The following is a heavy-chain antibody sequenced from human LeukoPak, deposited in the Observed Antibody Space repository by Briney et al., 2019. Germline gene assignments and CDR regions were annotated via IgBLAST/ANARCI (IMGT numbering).Heavy chain of an antibody. J-gene: IGHJ1*01. CDR3: ARDIPKRPDIVVVPAAMGAEYFQH. Sequence: PSETLSLTCTVSGGSISSSSYYWGWIRQPPGKGLEWIGSIYYSGSTYYNPSLKSRVTISVDTSKNQFSLKLSSVTAADTAVYYCARDIPKRPDIVVVPAAMGAEYFQHWGQGTLVTVSS. CDR2: IYYSGST. V-gene: IGHV4-39*07. D-gene: IGHD2-2*01. CDR1: GGSISSSSYY.